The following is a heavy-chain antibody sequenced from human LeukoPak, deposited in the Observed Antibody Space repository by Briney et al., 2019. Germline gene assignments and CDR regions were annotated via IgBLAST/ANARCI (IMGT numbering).Heavy chain of an antibody. Sequence: GGSLRLSCAASGFTFGSYAIYWVRQAPGKGLEWVSGISGSGGITYFADSVKGRFTISRDNSRNTVCLQINSLRAEDTALYYCAKTRAGNSSGRDPGWPMDYWGQGTLVTVSS. CDR2: ISGSGGIT. D-gene: IGHD3-22*01. V-gene: IGHV3-23*01. CDR1: GFTFGSYA. CDR3: AKTRAGNSSGRDPGWPMDY. J-gene: IGHJ4*02.